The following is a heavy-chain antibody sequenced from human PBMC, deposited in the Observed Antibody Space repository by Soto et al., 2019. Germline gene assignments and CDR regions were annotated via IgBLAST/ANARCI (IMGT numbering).Heavy chain of an antibody. CDR2: ISAYNGNT. D-gene: IGHD2-2*01. CDR1: GYTFTSYG. CDR3: ARVSCSSTSCYGIDY. V-gene: IGHV1-18*01. J-gene: IGHJ4*02. Sequence: ASVKVSCKASGYTFTSYGISWVRQAPGQGLEWMGWISAYNGNTNYAQKLQGRVTMTTDTSTSTAYMELRSLRSDDTAVYYCARVSCSSTSCYGIDYWGQGTPVTVSS.